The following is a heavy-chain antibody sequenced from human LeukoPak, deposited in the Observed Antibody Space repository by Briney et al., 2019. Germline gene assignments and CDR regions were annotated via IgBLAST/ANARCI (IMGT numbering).Heavy chain of an antibody. CDR1: GFTFDGYA. V-gene: IGHV3-43*02. Sequence: GGSLRLSCAASGFTFDGYAMHWVRQVPGKGLEWVSLISGDGGSTYYADSVKGRFTISRDNSKNSLYLQMNSLRTEDTALYYCAKGAGYNNGDASDIWGLGTMVTVSS. CDR2: ISGDGGST. J-gene: IGHJ3*02. CDR3: AKGAGYNNGDASDI. D-gene: IGHD5-24*01.